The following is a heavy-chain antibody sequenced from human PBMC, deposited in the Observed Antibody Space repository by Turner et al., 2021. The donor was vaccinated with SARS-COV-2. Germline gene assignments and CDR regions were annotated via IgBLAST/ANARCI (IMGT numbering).Heavy chain of an antibody. CDR3: AREAAAGNFHGWFDP. CDR2: IYSGGST. V-gene: IGHV3-66*01. CDR1: GFTFSSYS. J-gene: IGHJ5*02. Sequence: EVQLVESGGGLVKPGGSLRLSCAASGFTFSSYSMNWVRQAPGKGLEWVSVIYSGGSTYYADSVKGRFTISRDNSKNTLYLQMNSLRVEDTAVYSCAREAAAGNFHGWFDPWGQGTLVTVSS. D-gene: IGHD6-13*01.